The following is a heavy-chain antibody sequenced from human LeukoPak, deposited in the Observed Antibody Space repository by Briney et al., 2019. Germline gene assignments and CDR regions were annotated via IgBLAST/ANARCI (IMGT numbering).Heavy chain of an antibody. CDR2: IYSGGST. V-gene: IGHV3-53*01. J-gene: IGHJ3*02. CDR3: AKADSSGYSLDAFDI. D-gene: IGHD3-22*01. CDR1: GFTVSSNY. Sequence: AGGSLRLSCAASGFTVSSNYMSWVRQAPGKGLEWVSVIYSGGSTYYADSVKGRVTVSRDKSKNTLHLQMNSLRAEDTAVYYCAKADSSGYSLDAFDIWGQGTMVTVSS.